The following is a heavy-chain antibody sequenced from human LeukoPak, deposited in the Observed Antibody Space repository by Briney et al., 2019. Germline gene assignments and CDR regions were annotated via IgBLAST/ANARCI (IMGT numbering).Heavy chain of an antibody. Sequence: GGSLRLSCVASGFSFSSYSMSWVRQAPGKGLEWISYIGPTNNIYYADSVKGRFAISRDNDENSLYLQMSSLRDEDTALYYCARDKDYGFDYWGQATLVTVSS. D-gene: IGHD4-17*01. CDR1: GFSFSSYS. CDR2: IGPTNNI. J-gene: IGHJ4*02. V-gene: IGHV3-48*02. CDR3: ARDKDYGFDY.